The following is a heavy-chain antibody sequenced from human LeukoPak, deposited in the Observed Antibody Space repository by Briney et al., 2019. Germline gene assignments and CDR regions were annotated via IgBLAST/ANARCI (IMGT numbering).Heavy chain of an antibody. V-gene: IGHV3-9*01. J-gene: IGHJ4*02. D-gene: IGHD1-26*01. CDR2: ISWNSGSI. Sequence: GGSLRLSCAASGFTFDDYAMHWVRQAPGKGLEWVSGISWNSGSIGYADSVKGRFTISRDNAKNSLYLQIDSLRAEDTALYYCAKTKYSGSYYEFDYWGQGTLVTVSS. CDR1: GFTFDDYA. CDR3: AKTKYSGSYYEFDY.